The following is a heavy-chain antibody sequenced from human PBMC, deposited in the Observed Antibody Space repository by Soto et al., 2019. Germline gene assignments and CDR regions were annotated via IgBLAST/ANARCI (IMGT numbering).Heavy chain of an antibody. V-gene: IGHV4-59*13. CDR1: GGSISSYY. CDR3: AGIPEWARQPPQRHWFDP. CDR2: IYYSGST. Sequence: KTSETLSLTCTVSGGSISSYYWSWIRQPPGKGLEWIGYIYYSGSTNYNPSLKSRVTISVDTSKNQFSLKLNSVTAAETAVYYCAGIPEWARQPPQRHWFDPWAQGTLVTVSS. D-gene: IGHD3-3*01. J-gene: IGHJ5*02.